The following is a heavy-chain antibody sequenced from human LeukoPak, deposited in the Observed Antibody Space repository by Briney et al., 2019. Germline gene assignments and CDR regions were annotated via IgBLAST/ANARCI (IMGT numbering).Heavy chain of an antibody. J-gene: IGHJ4*02. D-gene: IGHD2-15*01. CDR3: AREEDAYFDY. CDR2: IYTRGST. Sequence: SETLSLTCTVSGGSINNHYWSWIRQPAGKGLEWIGRIYTRGSTNYNPSLKSRVTMSVDTSKNQFSLKLSSVTAADTAVYYCAREEDAYFDYWGQGTLVTVSS. V-gene: IGHV4-4*07. CDR1: GGSINNHY.